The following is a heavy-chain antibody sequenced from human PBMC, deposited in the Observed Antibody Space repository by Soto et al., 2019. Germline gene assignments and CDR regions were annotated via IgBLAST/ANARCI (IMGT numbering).Heavy chain of an antibody. Sequence: GASVKVSCKASGGTFSSYIISWVRQAPGQGLEWMGRIIPILGIANYAQKFQGRVTINADKSTSTAYMELSSLRSEDTAVYYCARDQSYLSSVPPYYYYYYMDVWGKGTTVTVSS. D-gene: IGHD6-6*01. CDR3: ARDQSYLSSVPPYYYYYYMDV. J-gene: IGHJ6*03. CDR2: IIPILGIA. V-gene: IGHV1-69*04. CDR1: GGTFSSYI.